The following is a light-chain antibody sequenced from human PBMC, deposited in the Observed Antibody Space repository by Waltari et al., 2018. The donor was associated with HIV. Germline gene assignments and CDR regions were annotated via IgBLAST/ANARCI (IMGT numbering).Light chain of an antibody. V-gene: IGLV2-11*01. Sequence: QSALTQPRSVSGSPGQSVTISCTGTSSDVGAYNFVYWYQQYPGKAPRLLIYEVKKRPSGVPDRFYGSKSDNTASLTISGLQAEDEADYYCCSYAGNYIFDFGGGTKLTVL. J-gene: IGLJ2*01. CDR2: EVK. CDR3: CSYAGNYIFD. CDR1: SSDVGAYNF.